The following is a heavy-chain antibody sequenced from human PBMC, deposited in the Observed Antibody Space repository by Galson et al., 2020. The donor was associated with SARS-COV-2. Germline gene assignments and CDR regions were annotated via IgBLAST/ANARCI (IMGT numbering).Heavy chain of an antibody. Sequence: GGSLRLSCSASGFTFSSYAMHWVRQAPGKGLEQVSAITRTGDYTSYADSVKGRFTISRDNSKNTLYLQMSSLRAEDTAVYYCVKRGADALRYFDFWGRGTLATVSS. J-gene: IGHJ2*01. CDR1: GFTFSSYA. V-gene: IGHV3-64D*06. D-gene: IGHD3-16*01. CDR3: VKRGADALRYFDF. CDR2: ITRTGDYT.